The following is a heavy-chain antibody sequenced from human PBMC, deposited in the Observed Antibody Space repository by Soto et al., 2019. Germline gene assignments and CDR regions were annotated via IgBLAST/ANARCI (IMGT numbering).Heavy chain of an antibody. CDR1: GFTFSSYG. V-gene: IGHV3-30*18. D-gene: IGHD3-10*01. CDR3: AKDRMGAGVRGYFDY. J-gene: IGHJ4*02. CDR2: ISYDGSNK. Sequence: QVQLVESGGGVVQPGKSLRLSCAGSGFTFSSYGMDWVRQAPGKGLEWVAVISYDGSNKYYADSVTGRFTISRDNSKNTLYLQMNSLRADDTAVYYCAKDRMGAGVRGYFDYWGQGTLVTVSS.